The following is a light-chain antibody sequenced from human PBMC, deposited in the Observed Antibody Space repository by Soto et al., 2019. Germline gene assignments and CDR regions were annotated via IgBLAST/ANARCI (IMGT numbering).Light chain of an antibody. CDR2: YAS. J-gene: IGKJ5*01. CDR3: QQYNNWPPIT. CDR1: QSVSNN. V-gene: IGKV3-15*01. Sequence: EIMMTQSPATLSVSPGERATLSCRASQSVSNNLAWYQQKPGQAPRLLIYYASTRATGIPVRFSGSGSGTEFTLTISSLQSEDFALYYCQQYNNWPPITFGQGTRPEIK.